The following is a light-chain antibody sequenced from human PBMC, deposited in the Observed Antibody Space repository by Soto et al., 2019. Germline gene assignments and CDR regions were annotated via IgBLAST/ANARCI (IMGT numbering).Light chain of an antibody. CDR3: SSYAGTKTLV. CDR1: ISDIGTYYY. V-gene: IGLV2-8*01. CDR2: EVS. J-gene: IGLJ2*01. Sequence: QSALTQPPSASGSPGQSVTISCTGTISDIGTYYYVSWYQQHPGKAPKLIIYEVSERPSGVPDRFSGSKSGNTASLTVSGLQAEDEAHYHCSSYAGTKTLVFGGGTQLTVL.